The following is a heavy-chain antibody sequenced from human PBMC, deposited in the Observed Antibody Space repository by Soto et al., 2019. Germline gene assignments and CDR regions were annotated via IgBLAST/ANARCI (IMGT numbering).Heavy chain of an antibody. CDR1: GFTFSSYW. V-gene: IGHV3-7*01. D-gene: IGHD2-15*01. CDR3: ARVAPIVVVVAANNWCDP. J-gene: IGHJ5*02. Sequence: EVQLVESGGGLVQPGGSLRLSCAASGFTFSSYWMSWVRQAPGKGLEWVANIKQDGSEKYYVDSVKGRFTISRDNAKNSLYLQMNSLRAEDTAVYYCARVAPIVVVVAANNWCDPWGQGTLVTVSS. CDR2: IKQDGSEK.